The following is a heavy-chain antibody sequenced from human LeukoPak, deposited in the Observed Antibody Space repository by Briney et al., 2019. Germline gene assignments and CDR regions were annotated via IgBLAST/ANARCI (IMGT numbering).Heavy chain of an antibody. CDR3: ARVLGRWDSGYDCAY. J-gene: IGHJ4*02. CDR1: GFTFSSYA. CDR2: ISGSGGST. D-gene: IGHD5-12*01. Sequence: GGSLRLSCAASGFTFSSYAMSWVRQAPGKGLEWVSAISGSGGSTYYADSVKGRFTISRDNSKNTLYLQMNSLRAEDTAVYYCARVLGRWDSGYDCAYWGQGTLVTVSS. V-gene: IGHV3-23*01.